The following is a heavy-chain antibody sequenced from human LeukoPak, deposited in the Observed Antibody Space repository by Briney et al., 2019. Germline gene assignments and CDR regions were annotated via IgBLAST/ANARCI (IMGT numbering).Heavy chain of an antibody. D-gene: IGHD3-22*01. CDR3: AKERDSSGYFDY. Sequence: GGSLRLSCAASGFTFSTYVMSWVRQAPGKGLEWVSAISGSGRKTYYADSVKGRFTISRDNSKNTLYLQMNSLRAEDTAVYYCAKERDSSGYFDYWGQGTLVSVSS. CDR1: GFTFSTYV. V-gene: IGHV3-23*01. CDR2: ISGSGRKT. J-gene: IGHJ4*02.